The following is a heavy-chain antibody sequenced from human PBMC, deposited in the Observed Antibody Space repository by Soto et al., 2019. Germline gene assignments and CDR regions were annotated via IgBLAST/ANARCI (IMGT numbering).Heavy chain of an antibody. J-gene: IGHJ6*03. V-gene: IGHV3-53*01. Sequence: AGGSLRLSCAASGFTVSSNYMGWVRQAPGKGLEWVSVIYSGGSTYYADSVKGRFTISRDNSKNTLYLQMNSLRAEDTAVYYCASSSSWSYYYYYMDVWGKGTTVTVSS. D-gene: IGHD6-13*01. CDR2: IYSGGST. CDR3: ASSSSWSYYYYYMDV. CDR1: GFTVSSNY.